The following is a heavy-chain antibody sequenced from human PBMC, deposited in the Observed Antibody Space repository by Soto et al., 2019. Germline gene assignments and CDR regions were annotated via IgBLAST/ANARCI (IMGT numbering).Heavy chain of an antibody. V-gene: IGHV4-59*08. Sequence: SETLSLTCTVSGGSISSYYWSWIRQPPGKGLEWIGYIYYSGSTNYNPSLKSRVTISVDTSKNQFSLKLSSVTAADTAVYFCARTFTLFGVYYGMDVWGQGTTVTVSS. CDR3: ARTFTLFGVYYGMDV. CDR2: IYYSGST. CDR1: GGSISSYY. D-gene: IGHD3-3*01. J-gene: IGHJ6*02.